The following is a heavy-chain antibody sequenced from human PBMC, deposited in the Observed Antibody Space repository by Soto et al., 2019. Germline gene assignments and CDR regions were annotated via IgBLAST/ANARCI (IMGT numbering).Heavy chain of an antibody. J-gene: IGHJ6*02. D-gene: IGHD4-17*01. CDR1: RFTFISSA. V-gene: IGHV3-23*01. Sequence: GGSLRLSCGASRFTFISSAMSWVRQAPVKGLEWVSAISASGGGTYYADSVQGRFTISRDNSKNTLYLQMNSLRAEDTAVYYCAKRGTVTTDYYGMDVWGQGTTVTVSS. CDR2: ISASGGGT. CDR3: AKRGTVTTDYYGMDV.